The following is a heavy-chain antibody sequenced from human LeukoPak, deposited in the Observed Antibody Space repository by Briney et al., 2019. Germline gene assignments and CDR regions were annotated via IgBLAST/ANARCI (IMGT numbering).Heavy chain of an antibody. CDR1: GGTFSSYA. D-gene: IGHD4-17*01. CDR3: ARDEGYGDYTY. J-gene: IGHJ4*02. CDR2: IIPIFGTA. Sequence: ASVKVSCKASGGTFSSYAISWVRQAPGQGLEWMGGIIPIFGTANYAQKLQGRVTMTTDTSTSTAYMELRSLRSDDTAVYYCARDEGYGDYTYWGQGTLVTVSS. V-gene: IGHV1-69*05.